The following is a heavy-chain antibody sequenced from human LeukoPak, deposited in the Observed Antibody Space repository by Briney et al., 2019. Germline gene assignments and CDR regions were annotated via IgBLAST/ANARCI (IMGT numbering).Heavy chain of an antibody. D-gene: IGHD1-1*01. CDR2: ISASGDVT. CDR1: GFTFSKFP. V-gene: IGHV3-23*01. CDR3: AKSLFTSATGTGRAFHI. Sequence: PGESLRLSCAASGFTFSKFPMGWVRQAPGRGLEWVSAISASGDVTFYADSLRGRFAISRDNSKSTLYLQMNGLRAEDTAIFYCAKSLFTSATGTGRAFHIWGQGTRVTVSS. J-gene: IGHJ3*02.